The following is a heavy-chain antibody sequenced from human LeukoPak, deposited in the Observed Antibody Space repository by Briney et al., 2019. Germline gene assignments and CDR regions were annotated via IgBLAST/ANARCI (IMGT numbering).Heavy chain of an antibody. D-gene: IGHD6-13*01. CDR3: ARDRVQGEQQLVRGIDY. V-gene: IGHV1-18*01. CDR1: GYTFTSYG. CDR2: ISAYNGNT. Sequence: ASVKVSCKASGYTFTSYGISWVRQAPGQGLEWMGWISAYNGNTNYAQKLQGRVTMTTDTSTSTAYMELRSLRSDDTAVYYCARDRVQGEQQLVRGIDYWGQGTLVTVSS. J-gene: IGHJ4*02.